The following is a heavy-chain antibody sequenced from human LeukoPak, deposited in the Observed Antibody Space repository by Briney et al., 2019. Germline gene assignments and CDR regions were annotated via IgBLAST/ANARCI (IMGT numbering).Heavy chain of an antibody. CDR1: GYTFTSYY. CDR2: INPSGGST. J-gene: IGHJ5*02. CDR3: ARDQLYCSSSSCRNLGWFDP. V-gene: IGHV1-46*01. Sequence: GASVKVSCKASGYTFTSYYMHWVRQAPGQGLEWMGIINPSGGSTSYAQKFQGRVTMTRDMSTSTVYMELSSLRSEDTAVYYCARDQLYCSSSSCRNLGWFDPWGQGTLVTVSS. D-gene: IGHD2-2*01.